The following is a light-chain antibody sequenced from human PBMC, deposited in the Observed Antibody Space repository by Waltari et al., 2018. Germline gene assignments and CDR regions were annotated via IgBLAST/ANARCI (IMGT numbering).Light chain of an antibody. Sequence: QSALTQPASVSGSPGQSITISCTGTSSDVGRYNFVSWYQQHPGKAPQLIMYEVNKRPSGVSKRLSGSKSGNTASLTISGLQAEDESDYYCCSYAGRSTWVFGGGTKVTVL. CDR1: SSDVGRYNF. V-gene: IGLV2-23*02. CDR3: CSYAGRSTWV. CDR2: EVN. J-gene: IGLJ3*02.